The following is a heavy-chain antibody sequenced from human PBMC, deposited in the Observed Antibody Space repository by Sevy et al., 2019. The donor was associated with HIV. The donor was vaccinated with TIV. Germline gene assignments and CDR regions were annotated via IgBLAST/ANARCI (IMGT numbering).Heavy chain of an antibody. J-gene: IGHJ3*02. D-gene: IGHD2-2*01. Sequence: SETRSLTCAVYGGSFSGYYWSWIRQPPGKGLEWVGEINHSGSTNYNPSLKSRVTISVDTSNNQFSLKLSSVTAADTAVYYCARHCSSSSCYQAFDIWGQGTMVTVSS. CDR3: ARHCSSSSCYQAFDI. CDR1: GGSFSGYY. V-gene: IGHV4-34*01. CDR2: INHSGST.